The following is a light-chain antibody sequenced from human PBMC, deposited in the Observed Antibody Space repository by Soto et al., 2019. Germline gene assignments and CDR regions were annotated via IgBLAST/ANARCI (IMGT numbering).Light chain of an antibody. CDR1: SSDVGAYKY. J-gene: IGLJ3*02. CDR2: EVT. V-gene: IGLV2-8*01. Sequence: QSALTQPPSASGSPGQSVTISCTGTSSDVGAYKYVSWYQQYPGKAPKLMIYEVTKRPSGVPDRFSGSKSGNTASLTVSGLQAEDEADYYWTPNVGNDLWVFGGGTKVTVL. CDR3: TPNVGNDLWV.